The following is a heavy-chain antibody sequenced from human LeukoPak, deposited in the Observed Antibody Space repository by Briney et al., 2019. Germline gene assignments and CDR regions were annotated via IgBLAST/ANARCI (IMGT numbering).Heavy chain of an antibody. D-gene: IGHD3-10*01. CDR3: ARDSEVRGVNLLWY. V-gene: IGHV1-69*13. J-gene: IGHJ4*02. CDR1: GGTFSRYA. CDR2: IIPIFGTA. Sequence: SVKVSCKASGGTFSRYAISWVRQAPGQGLEWMGGIIPIFGTANYAQKFQGRVTITADGSTNTAYMELSSLRSEDTAVYYCARDSEVRGVNLLWYWGQGTLVTVSS.